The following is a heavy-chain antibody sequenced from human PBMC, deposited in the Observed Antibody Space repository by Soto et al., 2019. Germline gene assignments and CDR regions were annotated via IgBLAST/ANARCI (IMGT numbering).Heavy chain of an antibody. Sequence: QLQLLESGPGLVKPSETLSLTCNVSGGSISTSNYYWAWVRQAPGKGLEWIANIYYRGDTYYHPSLRTRLTVSVDTSKNQFSLRLTSLTAADTAMYFCASLQVPGNFDYWGQGTLVTVSS. J-gene: IGHJ4*02. CDR3: ASLQVPGNFDY. CDR1: GGSISTSNYY. V-gene: IGHV4-39*01. D-gene: IGHD6-13*01. CDR2: IYYRGDT.